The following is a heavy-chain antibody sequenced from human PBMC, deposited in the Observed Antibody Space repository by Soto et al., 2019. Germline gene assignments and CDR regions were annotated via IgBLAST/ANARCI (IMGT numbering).Heavy chain of an antibody. D-gene: IGHD3-3*01. Sequence: ASVKVSCKDSGGTFSSYAISWVRQAPGQGLEWMGGIIPIFGTANYAQKFQGRVTITADESTSTAYMELSSLRSEDTAVYYCARVGTIFGVVNAWFDPWGEVTLVTVP. CDR3: ARVGTIFGVVNAWFDP. V-gene: IGHV1-69*13. CDR1: GGTFSSYA. J-gene: IGHJ5*02. CDR2: IIPIFGTA.